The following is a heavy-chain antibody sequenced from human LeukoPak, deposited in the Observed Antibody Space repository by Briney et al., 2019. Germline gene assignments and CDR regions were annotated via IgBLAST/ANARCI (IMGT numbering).Heavy chain of an antibody. V-gene: IGHV1-18*01. J-gene: IGHJ4*02. Sequence: ASVKVSCKASGYTFTNYHIAWVRQAPGRGLEWMGWVSTNDGNTVYAQRLQGRVTMTTDTSTSVAYMELRSLTSDDTAVYYCTRAPPGMTMMTDYWGQGTLVTVSS. CDR1: GYTFTNYH. D-gene: IGHD3-22*01. CDR3: TRAPPGMTMMTDY. CDR2: VSTNDGNT.